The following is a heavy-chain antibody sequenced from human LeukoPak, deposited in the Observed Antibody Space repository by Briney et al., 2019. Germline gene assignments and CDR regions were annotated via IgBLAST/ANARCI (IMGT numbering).Heavy chain of an antibody. CDR2: ITPIGGST. CDR3: ASGATRLLMDY. V-gene: IGHV1-46*01. D-gene: IGHD1-1*01. Sequence: ASVKVSCTASGYTFTTYIVHWVRQAPGQGLEWMGIITPIGGSTSSAQKFQCRVTMTRDTSTTSVYKERSSLSSEDTAVYYCASGATRLLMDYWGQGTLVTVSS. J-gene: IGHJ4*02. CDR1: GYTFTTYI.